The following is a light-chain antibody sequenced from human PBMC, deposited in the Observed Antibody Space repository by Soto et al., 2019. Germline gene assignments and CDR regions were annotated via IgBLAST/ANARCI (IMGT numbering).Light chain of an antibody. CDR3: QSYDSSLSAWV. CDR1: SSNIGAGYD. J-gene: IGLJ3*02. Sequence: QCVLTQSPSVSGAPGQRVTISCTGSSSNIGAGYDVHWYQQIPGTAPKLLIYLNNNRPSGVPDRLSGSKSGTSASLAITGLQAEDEADYYCQSYDSSLSAWVFGGGTKLTVL. CDR2: LNN. V-gene: IGLV1-40*01.